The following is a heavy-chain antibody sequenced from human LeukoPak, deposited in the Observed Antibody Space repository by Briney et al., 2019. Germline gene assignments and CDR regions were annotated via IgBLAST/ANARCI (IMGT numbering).Heavy chain of an antibody. CDR3: ASYSSTWPNYYFDY. V-gene: IGHV4-59*08. CDR1: GGSITIYY. CDR2: ISDSGST. D-gene: IGHD6-13*01. Sequence: SETLSLTCTVSGGSITIYYWTWIRQPPGKGLECIGYISDSGSTIYNPSLKSRVTISSDTSKNQFSLKLSSVTAADTAVYFCASYSSTWPNYYFDYWGQGILVTVSS. J-gene: IGHJ4*02.